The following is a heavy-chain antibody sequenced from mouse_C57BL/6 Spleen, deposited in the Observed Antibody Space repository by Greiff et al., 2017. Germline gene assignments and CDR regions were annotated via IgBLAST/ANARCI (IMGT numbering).Heavy chain of an antibody. CDR1: GYTFTSYG. J-gene: IGHJ4*01. D-gene: IGHD1-1*02. Sequence: VKLQESGAELARPGASVKLSCKASGYTFTSYGISWVKQRTGQGLEWIGEIYPRSGNTYYNEKFKGKATLTADKSSSTAYMELRSLTSEDSAVYFCARGDYLYAMDYWGQGTSVTVSS. V-gene: IGHV1-81*01. CDR2: IYPRSGNT. CDR3: ARGDYLYAMDY.